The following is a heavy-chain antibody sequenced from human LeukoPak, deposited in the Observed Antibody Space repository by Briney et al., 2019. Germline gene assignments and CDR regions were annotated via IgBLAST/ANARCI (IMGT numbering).Heavy chain of an antibody. Sequence: SQTLSLTCTVSGGSISSGGYYWSWIRQHPGKGLEWSGYIYYSGSTYYNPSLKSRVTISVDTSKNQFSLKLSSVTAADTAVYYCARSPVGAAEFDYWGQGTLVTVSS. CDR2: IYYSGST. V-gene: IGHV4-31*03. D-gene: IGHD1-26*01. J-gene: IGHJ4*02. CDR1: GGSISSGGYY. CDR3: ARSPVGAAEFDY.